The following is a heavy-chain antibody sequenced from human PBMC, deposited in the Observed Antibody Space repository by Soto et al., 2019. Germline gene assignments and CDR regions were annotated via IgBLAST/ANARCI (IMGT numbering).Heavy chain of an antibody. Sequence: SQTLSLTCAISGDSVSSNSAAWNWIRQSPSRGLEWLGRTYYRSKWYNDYAVSVKSRITINPDTSKNQFSLQLNSVTPEDTAVYYCARDLGYNWNYFWFTHHLGMEVWGQGTTVTVSS. CDR2: TYYRSKWYN. V-gene: IGHV6-1*01. J-gene: IGHJ6*02. CDR3: ARDLGYNWNYFWFTHHLGMEV. CDR1: GDSVSSNSAA. D-gene: IGHD1-7*01.